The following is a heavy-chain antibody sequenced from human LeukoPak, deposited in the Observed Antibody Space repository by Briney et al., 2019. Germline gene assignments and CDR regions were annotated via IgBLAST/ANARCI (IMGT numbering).Heavy chain of an antibody. V-gene: IGHV1-18*01. D-gene: IGHD1-26*01. Sequence: ASVKVSCKASGYTFTSYGISWVRQAPGQGLEWMGWISAYNGNTNYAQKLQGRVTMTRDTSISTAYMELSRLRSDDTAVYYCARVNSGSYSAYDYWGQGTLVTVSS. CDR1: GYTFTSYG. J-gene: IGHJ4*02. CDR3: ARVNSGSYSAYDY. CDR2: ISAYNGNT.